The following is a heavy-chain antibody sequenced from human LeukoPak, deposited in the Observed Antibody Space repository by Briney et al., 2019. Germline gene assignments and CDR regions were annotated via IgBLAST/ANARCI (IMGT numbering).Heavy chain of an antibody. CDR1: GGSISSYY. Sequence: SETLSLTCTVSGGSISSYYWSWIRQPAGKGLEWIGYIYYSGSINYNPSLKSRVTISVDTSKNQFSLKLSSVTAADTAVYYCASTPQVGATLWYFDYWGQGTLVTVSS. D-gene: IGHD1-26*01. CDR3: ASTPQVGATLWYFDY. CDR2: IYYSGSI. J-gene: IGHJ4*02. V-gene: IGHV4-59*08.